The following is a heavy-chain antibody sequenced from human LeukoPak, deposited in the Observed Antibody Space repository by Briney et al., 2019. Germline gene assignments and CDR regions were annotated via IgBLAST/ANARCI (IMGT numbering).Heavy chain of an antibody. CDR1: GFTFSTYG. J-gene: IGHJ4*02. CDR3: AKDIGYCGGGSCYYYYFDY. D-gene: IGHD2-15*01. CDR2: ISDDGTNK. V-gene: IGHV3-30*18. Sequence: GGSLRLSCAASGFTFSTYGMHWVRQAPGKGLEWVAVISDDGTNKHYADSVKGRFTISRDNYQNTLYLQMNSLRAEDTAVYYCAKDIGYCGGGSCYYYYFDYWGLGTLVTVSS.